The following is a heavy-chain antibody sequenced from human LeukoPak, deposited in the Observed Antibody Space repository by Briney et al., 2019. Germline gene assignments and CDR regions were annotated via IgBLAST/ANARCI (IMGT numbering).Heavy chain of an antibody. CDR2: ISSSSSYI. Sequence: PGGSLRLSCAASGFTFSSYSMNWVRQAPGKGLEWVSSISSSSSYIYYADSVKGRFTISRDNAKNSLYLQMNSLRAEDTAVYYCAKDMIGGYCSSGACYRPPSIWGQGTLVSVSS. D-gene: IGHD2-15*01. CDR3: AKDMIGGYCSSGACYRPPSI. J-gene: IGHJ4*02. V-gene: IGHV3-21*01. CDR1: GFTFSSYS.